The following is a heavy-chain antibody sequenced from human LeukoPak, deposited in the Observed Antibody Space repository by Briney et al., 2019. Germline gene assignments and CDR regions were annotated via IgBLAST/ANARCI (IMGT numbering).Heavy chain of an antibody. D-gene: IGHD3-3*01. CDR3: AKDHSTYDFWSGYSAGWFDP. CDR1: GFTFSSYG. Sequence: GRSLRLSCAASGFTFSSYGMHWVRQAPGKGLEWVAVISYDGSNKYYADSVKGRFTISRDNSKNTLYLQMNSLRAEDTAVYYCAKDHSTYDFWSGYSAGWFDPWGQGTLVTVSS. V-gene: IGHV3-30*18. J-gene: IGHJ5*02. CDR2: ISYDGSNK.